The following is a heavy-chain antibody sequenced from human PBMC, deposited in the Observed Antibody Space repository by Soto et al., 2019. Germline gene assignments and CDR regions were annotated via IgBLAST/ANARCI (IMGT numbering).Heavy chain of an antibody. CDR3: ARDTGNSFDY. V-gene: IGHV1-18*01. J-gene: IGHJ4*02. CDR2: TSPHNGNT. CDR1: GYTXNTYF. Sequence: HVQLVQXXXXLKKPGASVKVYCNTSGYTXNTYFITWVRQSPGQGLEGRVWTSPHNGNTNYAEKFQGRVTMTADTITKTAYMKLRNLKIDDTAVYYCARDTGNSFDYWGQGTPVTVSS.